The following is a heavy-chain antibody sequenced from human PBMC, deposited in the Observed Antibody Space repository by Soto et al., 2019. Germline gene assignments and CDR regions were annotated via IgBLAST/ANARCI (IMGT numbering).Heavy chain of an antibody. V-gene: IGHV3-23*01. CDR1: GFTFNSYA. CDR2: ISGSGGST. J-gene: IGHJ4*02. Sequence: EVQLLESGGGLVQPGGSLRLSCAASGFTFNSYAMSWVRQAPGKGLEWVSAISGSGGSTYYADSEKVRLTISRDNSKNRLYLQMNSLRAEDTAVYYCANSLGSVRHATALWGQGTLVTVSS. CDR3: ANSLGSVRHATAL. D-gene: IGHD3-16*01.